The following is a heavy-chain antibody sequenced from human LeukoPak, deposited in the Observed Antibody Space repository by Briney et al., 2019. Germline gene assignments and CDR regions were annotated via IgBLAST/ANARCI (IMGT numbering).Heavy chain of an antibody. J-gene: IGHJ6*02. V-gene: IGHV1-69*13. CDR2: IIPIFGTA. CDR3: ATSDVAARDYYYYGMDV. Sequence: SVKVSCKASGGTFSSYAISWVRQAPGQGLEWMGGIIPIFGTANYAQKFQGRVTITADESTSTAYMELSSLRSEDTAVYYCATSDVAARDYYYYGMDVWGQGTTVTVSS. CDR1: GGTFSSYA. D-gene: IGHD6-6*01.